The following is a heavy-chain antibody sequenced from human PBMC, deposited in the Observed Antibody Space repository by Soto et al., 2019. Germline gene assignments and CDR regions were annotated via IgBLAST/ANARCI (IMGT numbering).Heavy chain of an antibody. CDR3: ARDPLSSYYYGMDV. V-gene: IGHV4-31*03. Sequence: KTSETLSLTCTVSGGSISSGGYYWSWIRQHPGKGLEWIGYIYYSGSTYYNPSLKSRVTISVDTSKNQFSLKLSSVTAADTAVYYCARDPLSSYYYGMDVWGQGTTVTVSS. J-gene: IGHJ6*02. CDR1: GGSISSGGYY. D-gene: IGHD3-10*01. CDR2: IYYSGST.